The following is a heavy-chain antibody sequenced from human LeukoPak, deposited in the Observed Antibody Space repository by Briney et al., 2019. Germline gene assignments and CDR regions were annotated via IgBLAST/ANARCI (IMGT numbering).Heavy chain of an antibody. CDR1: GYSFSIDW. CDR3: TRGCSGGSCSRDAMDV. J-gene: IGHJ6*02. CDR2: IFPIDAET. D-gene: IGHD2-15*01. V-gene: IGHV5-51*01. Sequence: RGESLKISCKASGYSFSIDWIAWVRQMPGKGLEWMGLIFPIDAETTYSPSFQGQVTISADKSISTAYLQWSSLKASDTAMYYCTRGCSGGSCSRDAMDVWGQGKMVTVS.